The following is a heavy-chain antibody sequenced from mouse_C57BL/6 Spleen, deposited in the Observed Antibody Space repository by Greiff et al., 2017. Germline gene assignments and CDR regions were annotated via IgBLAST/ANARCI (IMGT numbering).Heavy chain of an antibody. D-gene: IGHD2-4*01. J-gene: IGHJ2*01. Sequence: EVQVVESGGGLVQPGGSLKLSCAASGFTFSDYYMYWVRQTPEKRLEWVAYISNGGGSTYYPDTVKGRFTISRDNAKNTLYLQMSRLKSEDTAMYYCARRGYDYDENFDYWGQGTTLTVSS. CDR2: ISNGGGST. CDR1: GFTFSDYY. CDR3: ARRGYDYDENFDY. V-gene: IGHV5-12*01.